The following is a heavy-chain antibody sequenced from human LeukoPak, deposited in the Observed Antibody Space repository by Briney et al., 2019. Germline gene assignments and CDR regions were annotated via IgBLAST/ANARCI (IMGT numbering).Heavy chain of an antibody. J-gene: IGHJ4*02. Sequence: PGGSLRLSCATSRFIFSSYWMTWVRRTPGKGLEWVASINQDGSDKYYVDSVKGRFTISRDNAKKSLYLEMSSLRAEDTAVYYCASRPTVSIAAAGDPPYWGQGTLVTVSS. CDR1: RFIFSSYW. V-gene: IGHV3-7*01. CDR3: ASRPTVSIAAAGDPPY. CDR2: INQDGSDK. D-gene: IGHD6-13*01.